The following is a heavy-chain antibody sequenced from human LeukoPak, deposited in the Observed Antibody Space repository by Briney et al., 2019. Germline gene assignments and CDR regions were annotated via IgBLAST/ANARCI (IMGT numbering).Heavy chain of an antibody. V-gene: IGHV2-5*02. CDR3: AHRRRLISASFFFDY. CDR2: IYWDDDK. J-gene: IGHJ4*02. D-gene: IGHD1-26*01. CDR1: GFSLNTSGVG. Sequence: DSGPTLVKPTQTLTLTCTFSGFSLNTSGVGVGWIRQPPGKALEWLALIYWDDDKRYNPSLKSRLSITKDTSKSQVVLTMSNMDPVDTATYYCAHRRRLISASFFFDYWGQGTLVTVSS.